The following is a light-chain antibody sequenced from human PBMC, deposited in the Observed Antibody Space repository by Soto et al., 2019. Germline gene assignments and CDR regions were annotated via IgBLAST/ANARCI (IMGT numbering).Light chain of an antibody. CDR2: GAS. Sequence: EIVMTQSPANLSLSPGERATLSCRASQSVSSKLAWYQQKPGQAPRLLIYGASTRATGIPARFSGSGSGTEFTLTISSLQSEDFAVYYCQQYNNWPPITFGQGTRLEIK. CDR3: QQYNNWPPIT. V-gene: IGKV3-15*01. CDR1: QSVSSK. J-gene: IGKJ5*01.